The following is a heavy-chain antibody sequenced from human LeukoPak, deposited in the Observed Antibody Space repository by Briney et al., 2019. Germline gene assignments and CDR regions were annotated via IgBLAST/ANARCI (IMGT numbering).Heavy chain of an antibody. D-gene: IGHD6-19*01. CDR2: IYYSGST. Sequence: SETLSLTCTVSGGSISSSSYYWGWIRQPPGKGLEWIGSIYYSGSTYYNPSLKSRVTISVDTSKNQFSLKLSSVTAADTAVYYCATLRGGEWLPSGYWGQGTLVTVSS. CDR3: ATLRGGEWLPSGY. CDR1: GGSISSSSYY. V-gene: IGHV4-39*01. J-gene: IGHJ4*02.